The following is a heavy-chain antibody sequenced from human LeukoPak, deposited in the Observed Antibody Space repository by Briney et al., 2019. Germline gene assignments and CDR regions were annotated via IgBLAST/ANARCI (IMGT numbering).Heavy chain of an antibody. CDR2: ISGSGDST. J-gene: IGHJ4*02. D-gene: IGHD3-22*01. CDR3: AKPLVSDYYDSSGFWGY. CDR1: GFTFSSHA. Sequence: GGSLRLSCAASGFTFSSHAMSWVRQAPGKGLEWVSAISGSGDSTYYSDSVKGRFTISRDNSKNTLYVQMNSLRAEDTAVYYCAKPLVSDYYDSSGFWGYWGRGTLVSVSS. V-gene: IGHV3-23*01.